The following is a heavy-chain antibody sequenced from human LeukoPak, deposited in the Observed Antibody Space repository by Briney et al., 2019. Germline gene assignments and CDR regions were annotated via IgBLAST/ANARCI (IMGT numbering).Heavy chain of an antibody. D-gene: IGHD3-22*01. CDR1: GFTFSSYS. V-gene: IGHV3-48*04. Sequence: GGSLRLSCAASGFTFSSYSMNWVRQAPGKGLEWVSYISSSSSTIYYADSVKGRFTISRDNAKNSLYLQMNSLRAEDTAVYYCARGTTMIVPIFDHWGQGALVTVSS. CDR2: ISSSSSTI. J-gene: IGHJ4*02. CDR3: ARGTTMIVPIFDH.